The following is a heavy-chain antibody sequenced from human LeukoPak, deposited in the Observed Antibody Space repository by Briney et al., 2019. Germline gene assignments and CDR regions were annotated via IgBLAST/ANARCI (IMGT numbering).Heavy chain of an antibody. Sequence: GASVKVSCKASGYTFTSYDINWVRQATGQGLEWMGWMNPNSGNTGYAQKFQGRVTMTRNTSISTAYMELSSLRSEDTAVYYCARLFTPGGTMIVVVLDYWGQGTLVTVSS. J-gene: IGHJ4*02. CDR1: GYTFTSYD. D-gene: IGHD3-22*01. V-gene: IGHV1-8*01. CDR2: MNPNSGNT. CDR3: ARLFTPGGTMIVVVLDY.